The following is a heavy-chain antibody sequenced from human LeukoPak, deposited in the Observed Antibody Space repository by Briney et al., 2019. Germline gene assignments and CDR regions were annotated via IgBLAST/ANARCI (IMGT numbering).Heavy chain of an antibody. D-gene: IGHD3-22*01. CDR2: VSGSGDSK. V-gene: IGHV3-23*01. CDR3: AKAITMIVVGNAFDI. J-gene: IGHJ3*02. CDR1: GFTFTYHA. Sequence: PGGSLRLSCAASGFTFTYHAMSWVRQAPGKGLEWVSAVSGSGDSKYYAESVKGRFTISRDNSKNTVYLQMNSVRVEDTAVYYCAKAITMIVVGNAFDIWGQGTMVTVSS.